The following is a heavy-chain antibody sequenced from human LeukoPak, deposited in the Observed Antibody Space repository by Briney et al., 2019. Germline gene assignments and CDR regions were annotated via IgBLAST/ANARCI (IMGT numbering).Heavy chain of an antibody. CDR1: GFTFSSYA. CDR3: ARGLMAGYSGGYY. J-gene: IGHJ4*02. CDR2: ISYDGSNK. D-gene: IGHD6-19*01. V-gene: IGHV3-30-3*01. Sequence: GGSLRLSCAASGFTFSSYAMHWVCQAPGKGLEWVAVISYDGSNKYYADSVKGRFTISRDNSKNTLYLQMSSLRAEDTAVYYCARGLMAGYSGGYYWGQGTLVTVSS.